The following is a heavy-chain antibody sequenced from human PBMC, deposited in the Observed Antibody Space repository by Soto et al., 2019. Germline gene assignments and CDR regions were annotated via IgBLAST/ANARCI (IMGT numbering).Heavy chain of an antibody. Sequence: EVQLLESGGGLLQPGGSLRLSCAASGFTFSNYAMNWVRQAPGKGLEWVSGISGTGSTTYYAGSVKDRFTISRDNSKTTLFLLMDSLIADDTAVYYCARVGYINPHNYYNYYGMDVWGPGTTVTVSS. J-gene: IGHJ6*02. CDR2: ISGTGSTT. CDR3: ARVGYINPHNYYNYYGMDV. CDR1: GFTFSNYA. D-gene: IGHD2-2*02. V-gene: IGHV3-23*01.